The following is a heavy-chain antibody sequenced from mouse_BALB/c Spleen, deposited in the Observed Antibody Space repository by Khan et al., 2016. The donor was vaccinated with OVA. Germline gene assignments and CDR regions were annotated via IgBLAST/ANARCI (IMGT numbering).Heavy chain of an antibody. D-gene: IGHD2-4*01. V-gene: IGHV14-1*02. Sequence: VRLQQSGAELVRPGALVKLSCKASGFNIKDYYIHWVKQRPEQGLEWIGWIDPENGNTIYDPKFQGKASITADTSSNTAYLQLSSLTSEDTAVYYCARRDYEAIDYWGQGTSVTVSS. CDR1: GFNIKDYY. J-gene: IGHJ4*01. CDR2: IDPENGNT. CDR3: ARRDYEAIDY.